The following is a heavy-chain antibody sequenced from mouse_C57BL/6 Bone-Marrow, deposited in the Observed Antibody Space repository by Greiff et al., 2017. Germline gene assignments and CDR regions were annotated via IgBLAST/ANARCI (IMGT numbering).Heavy chain of an antibody. CDR2: ISSGGSYT. J-gene: IGHJ1*03. D-gene: IGHD1-1*01. V-gene: IGHV5-6*01. CDR1: GFTFSSYG. CDR3: ARQGYYYGSDWYFDV. Sequence: EVQLVESGGDLVKPGGSLKLSCAASGFTFSSYGMSWVRQTPDKRLEWVATISSGGSYTYYPDSVQGRFTISRDNAKNTLYLQMSSLKSEDTAMYYCARQGYYYGSDWYFDVWGTGTTVTVSS.